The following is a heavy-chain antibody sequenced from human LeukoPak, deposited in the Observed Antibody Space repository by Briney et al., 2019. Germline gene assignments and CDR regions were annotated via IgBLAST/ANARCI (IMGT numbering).Heavy chain of an antibody. CDR1: GGSISSSSYS. J-gene: IGHJ4*02. D-gene: IGHD2-2*03. V-gene: IGHV4-39*01. CDR2: IYYSGST. Sequence: SETLSLTCTVSGGSISSSSYSWGWIRQPPGKGLEWIGSIYYSGSTYYNPSLKSRVTISVDTSKNQFSLKLSSVTAADTAVYYCARLWIGLEIEDQNWGQGTLVTVSS. CDR3: ARLWIGLEIEDQN.